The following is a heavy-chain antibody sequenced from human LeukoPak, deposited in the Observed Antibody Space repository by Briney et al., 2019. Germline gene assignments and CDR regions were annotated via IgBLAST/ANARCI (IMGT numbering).Heavy chain of an antibody. V-gene: IGHV1-69*05. D-gene: IGHD6-6*01. CDR3: ARGIIAARTYYFDY. CDR1: GGTFSSYA. CDR2: IIPIFGTA. Sequence: ASVKVSCKASGGTFSSYAISWVRQAPGQGLEWMGGIIPIFGTANYAQKFQGRVTITTDESTSTAYMELSSLRSEDTAVYDCARGIIAARTYYFDYWGQGTLVTVSS. J-gene: IGHJ4*02.